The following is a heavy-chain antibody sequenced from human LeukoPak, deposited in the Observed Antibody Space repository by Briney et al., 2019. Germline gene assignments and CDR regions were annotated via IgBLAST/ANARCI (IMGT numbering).Heavy chain of an antibody. CDR1: GGSISSGTYY. CDR2: IYTSGST. Sequence: PSETLSLTCTVSGGSISSGTYYWSWIRQPAGKGLEWIGRIYTSGSTNYNPSLKSRVTMSVDTSKNQFSLKLSSVAAADTAVYYCARGYDTGAFDIWGQGTMVTVSS. CDR3: ARGYDTGAFDI. V-gene: IGHV4-61*02. D-gene: IGHD3-3*01. J-gene: IGHJ3*02.